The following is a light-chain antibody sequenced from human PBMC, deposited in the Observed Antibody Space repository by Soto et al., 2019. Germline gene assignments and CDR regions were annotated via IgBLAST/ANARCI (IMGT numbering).Light chain of an antibody. CDR3: QQYNSAPWT. Sequence: DIQIPTSPSSLSAYVGERATITCRASQGISNYLAWYQQKPGKVPKLLIYAASTLQSGVPSRFSGSGSGTDFTLTISSLKPEDVATDDGQQYNSAPWTGCQGTKVDIK. CDR1: QGISNY. V-gene: IGKV1-27*01. J-gene: IGKJ1*01. CDR2: AAS.